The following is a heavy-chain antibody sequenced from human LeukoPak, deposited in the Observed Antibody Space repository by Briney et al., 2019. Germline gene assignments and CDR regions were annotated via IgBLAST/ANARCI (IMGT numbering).Heavy chain of an antibody. CDR2: IYHSGST. CDR3: ARVIVMVRGVIQSHYFDY. CDR1: GGYISSSNW. V-gene: IGHV4-4*02. J-gene: IGHJ4*02. Sequence: SGTLSLTCAVSGGYISSSNWWSWVRPPPGKGLEWIGEIYHSGSTNYNPSLKSRVTISVDKSKNQFSLKLSSVTAADTAVYYCARVIVMVRGVIQSHYFDYWGQGTLVTVSS. D-gene: IGHD3-10*01.